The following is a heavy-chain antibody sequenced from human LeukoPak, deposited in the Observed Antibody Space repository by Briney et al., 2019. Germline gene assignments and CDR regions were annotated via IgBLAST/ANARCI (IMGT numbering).Heavy chain of an antibody. CDR1: GFTFSSYW. Sequence: GGSLRLSCAASGFTFSSYWMHWVRQAPGKGLECVSGSNWNSNNIDYADSVKGRFTISRDNAKNSLYLQMNSLRAEDTALYYCAKASSGYYSAILDWGQGTLVTVSS. J-gene: IGHJ4*02. D-gene: IGHD3-22*01. CDR3: AKASSGYYSAILD. CDR2: SNWNSNNI. V-gene: IGHV3-9*01.